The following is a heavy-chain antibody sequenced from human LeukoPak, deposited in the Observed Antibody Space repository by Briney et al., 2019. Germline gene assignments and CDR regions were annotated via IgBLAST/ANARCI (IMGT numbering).Heavy chain of an antibody. D-gene: IGHD3-10*01. CDR1: GFSLSTTGVG. CDR2: FYWDGDK. J-gene: IGHJ4*02. Sequence: ESGPRLAKPTPTLTLTCTFTGFSLSTTGVGVAWIRRPPGKTLEWLAIFYWDGDKRYSPPLKSRLTLTQDTCKNQVVLTMTEMDPVDTATYYCAHSRGYYYGSGSYYPKTLDYWGRETRVTVSS. V-gene: IGHV2-5*02. CDR3: AHSRGYYYGSGSYYPKTLDY.